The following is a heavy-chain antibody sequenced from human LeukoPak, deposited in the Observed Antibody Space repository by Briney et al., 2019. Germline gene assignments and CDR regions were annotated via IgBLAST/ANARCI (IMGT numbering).Heavy chain of an antibody. D-gene: IGHD4-11*01. CDR3: ARDYSDYGYFDL. J-gene: IGHJ2*01. Sequence: PGGSLRLSCAVSRLTFRSYRMSWVRQAPGKGPEWVANIKQDGSEKYYVDSVKGRFTISRDNAKNSLHLQMNSLRAEDTAVYYCARDYSDYGYFDLWGRGTLVTVSS. V-gene: IGHV3-7*01. CDR2: IKQDGSEK. CDR1: RLTFRSYR.